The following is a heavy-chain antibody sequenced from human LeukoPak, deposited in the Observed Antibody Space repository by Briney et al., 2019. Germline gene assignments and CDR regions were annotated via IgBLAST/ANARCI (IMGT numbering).Heavy chain of an antibody. V-gene: IGHV6-1*01. CDR2: TYYRSKWYN. Sequence: SQTLSLTCAITGDSVSSNSVAWNWIRQSPSRGLEWLGRTYYRSKWYNDYAVSVKSRITINPDSSKNQFSLQLTSVTPEDTAVYYCARKSGGPFDYWGQGTLVTVSS. D-gene: IGHD3-16*01. CDR3: ARKSGGPFDY. CDR1: GDSVSSNSVA. J-gene: IGHJ4*02.